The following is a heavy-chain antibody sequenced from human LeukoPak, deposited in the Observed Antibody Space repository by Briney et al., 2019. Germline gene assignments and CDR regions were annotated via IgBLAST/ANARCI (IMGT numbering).Heavy chain of an antibody. Sequence: GGSLRLSCAASGFNFNNFAMSWVRQAPGKGPEWLSAMTGPADTTYYAESVKGRFTITRDYSKSMVYLQMTSLRVEDTAIYYCAKGAEIDHWGQGTLVTVSS. V-gene: IGHV3-23*01. J-gene: IGHJ4*02. CDR3: AKGAEIDH. CDR1: GFNFNNFA. CDR2: MTGPADTT.